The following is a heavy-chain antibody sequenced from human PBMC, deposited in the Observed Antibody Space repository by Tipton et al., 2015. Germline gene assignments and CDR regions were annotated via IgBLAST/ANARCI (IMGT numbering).Heavy chain of an antibody. D-gene: IGHD4-23*01. J-gene: IGHJ4*02. CDR1: GGSVNSASYY. CDR3: ARARGRHGGLFDS. V-gene: IGHV4-61*01. CDR2: ISYTETS. Sequence: TLSLTCTVSGGSVNSASYYWSWIRQPPGKGLEWIGYISYTETSHYNPSLKSRVTISVDTSKTQFSLKVSSVTAADTAMYYCARARGRHGGLFDSWGQGTLVTVSS.